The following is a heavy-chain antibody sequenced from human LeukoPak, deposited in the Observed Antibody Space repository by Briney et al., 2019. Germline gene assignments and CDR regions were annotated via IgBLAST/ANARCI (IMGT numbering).Heavy chain of an antibody. CDR1: GFTFSSYW. CDR2: INSDGSST. D-gene: IGHD5-24*01. V-gene: IGHV3-74*01. J-gene: IGHJ4*02. CDR3: AREITGYKDFDY. Sequence: PGGSLRLSCAASGFTFSSYWMHWVRQAPGKGLVWVSRINSDGSSTSYADSVKGRFTISRDNAKNTLYLQMNSLRAEDTAVYYCAREITGYKDFDYWGQGTLVTVSS.